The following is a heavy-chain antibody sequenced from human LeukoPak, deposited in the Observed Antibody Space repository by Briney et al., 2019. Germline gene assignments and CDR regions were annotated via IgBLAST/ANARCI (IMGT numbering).Heavy chain of an antibody. V-gene: IGHV3-30*18. CDR1: GFAFSSYT. Sequence: GRPLRLSCAASGFAFSSYTMHWVRQAPGKGLEWMAVISYDGSNKYYADSVKGRFTISRDNSKNTLYLQMNSLRAGDTAVYYCAKPHFDDWGQGTLVTVSS. J-gene: IGHJ4*02. CDR2: ISYDGSNK. CDR3: AKPHFDD.